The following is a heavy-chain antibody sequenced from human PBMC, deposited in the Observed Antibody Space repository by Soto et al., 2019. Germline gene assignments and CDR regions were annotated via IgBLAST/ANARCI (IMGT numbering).Heavy chain of an antibody. CDR2: IYHSGST. J-gene: IGHJ4*02. CDR3: PRGSYGDYYFDY. V-gene: IGHV4-30-2*01. Sequence: QLQLQESGSGLVKPSQTLSLTCAVSGGSISSGGYSWSWIRQPPGKGLEWIGYIYHSGSTYYNPSIKTRVTISVDRSKNQFYLKLSSVTAADTAVYYCPRGSYGDYYFDYWGQGTLVTVSS. D-gene: IGHD4-17*01. CDR1: GGSISSGGYS.